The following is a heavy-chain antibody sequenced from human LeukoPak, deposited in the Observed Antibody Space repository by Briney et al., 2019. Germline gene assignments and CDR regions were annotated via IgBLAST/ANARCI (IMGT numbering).Heavy chain of an antibody. CDR3: ARVGRRAAAGTPFDY. J-gene: IGHJ4*02. Sequence: ASVKVSCKASGYTFTGYYMHWVRQAPGQGLEWMGWISPNSGATNYAQKFQGRVTMTRDTSISTAYMELRRLRSDDTAVYYCARVGRRAAAGTPFDYWGQGTLVTVSS. CDR1: GYTFTGYY. CDR2: ISPNSGAT. V-gene: IGHV1-2*02. D-gene: IGHD6-13*01.